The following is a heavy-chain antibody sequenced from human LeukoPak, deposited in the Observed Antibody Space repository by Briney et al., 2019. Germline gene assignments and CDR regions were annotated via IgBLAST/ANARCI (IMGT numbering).Heavy chain of an antibody. V-gene: IGHV3-30-3*01. CDR2: ISYDGSNK. D-gene: IGHD6-19*01. J-gene: IGHJ4*02. Sequence: GGSLRLSCAASGFTFSGYAMHWVRQAPGKGLEWVAVISYDGSNKYYADSVKGRFTISRDNSKNTLYLQMNSLRAEDTAVYYCAREQAVAGNRGFDYWGQGTLVTVSS. CDR1: GFTFSGYA. CDR3: AREQAVAGNRGFDY.